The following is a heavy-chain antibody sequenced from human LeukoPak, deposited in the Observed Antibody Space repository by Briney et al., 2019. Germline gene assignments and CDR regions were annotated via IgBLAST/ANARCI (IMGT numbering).Heavy chain of an antibody. CDR2: INPSGGST. J-gene: IGHJ6*03. D-gene: IGHD4-23*01. Sequence: ASVKVSCKASGYTFTGYYMHWVRQAPGQGLEWMGIINPSGGSTSYAQKFQGRVTMTTDTSTTTAYMELRSLRSDDTAVYYCARLLQGWELNYYYSYMDVWGKGTTVTISS. V-gene: IGHV1-46*01. CDR1: GYTFTGYY. CDR3: ARLLQGWELNYYYSYMDV.